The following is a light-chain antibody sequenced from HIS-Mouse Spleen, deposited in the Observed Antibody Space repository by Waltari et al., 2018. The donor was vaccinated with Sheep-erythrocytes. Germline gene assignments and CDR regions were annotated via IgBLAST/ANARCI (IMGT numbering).Light chain of an antibody. J-gene: IGLJ2*01. V-gene: IGLV3-1*01. Sequence: SYELTQPPSVSVSPGQTASITRSGDKLGDKYACWYQQKPGQSPVLVIYQDSKRPSGIPERFSGSNSGNTATLTISGTQAMDEADYYCQAWDSSTAVFGGGTK. CDR1: KLGDKY. CDR2: QDS. CDR3: QAWDSSTAV.